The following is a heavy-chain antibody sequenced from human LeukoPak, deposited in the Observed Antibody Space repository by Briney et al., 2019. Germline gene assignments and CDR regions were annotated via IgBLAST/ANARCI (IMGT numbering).Heavy chain of an antibody. CDR3: ARSQWLYLSEDY. J-gene: IGHJ4*02. CDR1: GYTFTSYA. D-gene: IGHD6-19*01. CDR2: INAGNGNT. V-gene: IGHV1-3*01. Sequence: ASVKVSCKASGYTFTSYAMHWVRQAPGQRLEWMGWINAGNGNTKYSQKFQGRVTITRVTSASTAYMELRSLRSDDTAVYYCARSQWLYLSEDYWGQGTLVTVSS.